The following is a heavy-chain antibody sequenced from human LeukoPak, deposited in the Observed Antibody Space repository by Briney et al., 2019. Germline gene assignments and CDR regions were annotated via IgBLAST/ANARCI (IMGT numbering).Heavy chain of an antibody. V-gene: IGHV3-23*01. CDR2: ISNNGGYT. J-gene: IGHJ4*02. Sequence: GGSLRLSCAASGFNLANHAMSWVRQTAGKGLEWVSAISNNGGYTYYADSVQGRFTISRDNSKSTLCLQMNSLRAEDTAVYYCAKQLGYCSDGSCYFPYWGQGTLVTVSS. D-gene: IGHD2-15*01. CDR1: GFNLANHA. CDR3: AKQLGYCSDGSCYFPY.